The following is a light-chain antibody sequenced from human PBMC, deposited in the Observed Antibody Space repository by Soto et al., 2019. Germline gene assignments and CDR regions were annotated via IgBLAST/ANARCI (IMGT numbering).Light chain of an antibody. CDR1: QSVSNY. CDR2: DAS. V-gene: IGKV3-11*01. J-gene: IGKJ4*01. Sequence: EIVLTQSPATLSLSPGERATLSCRASQSVSNYLAWFQQKPGQAPRLLIYDASNRATGIPARFSDSGSGTDFTLTIISLEPEDFAVYYCQQRSSWPLLTFGGGTKVEI. CDR3: QQRSSWPLLT.